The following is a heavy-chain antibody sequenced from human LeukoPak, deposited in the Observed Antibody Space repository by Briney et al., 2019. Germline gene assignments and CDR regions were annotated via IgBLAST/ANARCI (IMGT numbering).Heavy chain of an antibody. CDR1: GFTFSSYA. CDR3: ARGVGYCSSTSCSHDAFDI. Sequence: GGSLRLSCAASGFTFSSYAMRWVRQAPGKGLEWVAVISYDGSNKYYADSVKGRFTISRDNSKNTLYLQMNSLRAEDTAVYYCARGVGYCSSTSCSHDAFDIWGQGTMVTVSS. V-gene: IGHV3-30-3*01. CDR2: ISYDGSNK. D-gene: IGHD2-2*01. J-gene: IGHJ3*02.